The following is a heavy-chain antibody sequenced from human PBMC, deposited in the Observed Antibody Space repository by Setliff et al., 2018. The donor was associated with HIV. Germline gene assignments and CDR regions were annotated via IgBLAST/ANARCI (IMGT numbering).Heavy chain of an antibody. CDR3: ASQPYNSGWFGGWFDP. CDR2: IYTTGST. Sequence: PSETLSLTCTVSGGSISGYYWSWIRQPAGKGLEWIGHIYTTGSTKYNPSLKRRVTMSVDTSKNHFSLNLRSVTAADTAVYYCASQPYNSGWFGGWFDPWGQGTLVTVSS. J-gene: IGHJ5*02. CDR1: GGSISGYY. V-gene: IGHV4-4*07. D-gene: IGHD6-19*01.